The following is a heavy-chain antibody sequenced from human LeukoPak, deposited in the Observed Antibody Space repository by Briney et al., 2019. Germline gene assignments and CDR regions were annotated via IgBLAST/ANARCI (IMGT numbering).Heavy chain of an antibody. Sequence: ASVKVSCKASGYTFTGYYMHWVRQAPGQGLEWMGWINPNSGGTNYAQKFQGRVTMTRDTSISTAYMELSRLRSDDTAVYYCARDVYVWGSSFDCWGQGTLVTVSS. J-gene: IGHJ4*02. CDR3: ARDVYVWGSSFDC. CDR1: GYTFTGYY. CDR2: INPNSGGT. V-gene: IGHV1-2*02. D-gene: IGHD3-16*01.